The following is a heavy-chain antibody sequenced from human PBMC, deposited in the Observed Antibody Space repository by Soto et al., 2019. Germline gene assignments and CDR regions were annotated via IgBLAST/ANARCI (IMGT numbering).Heavy chain of an antibody. D-gene: IGHD3-10*01. CDR3: ARAGTYYYGSGSYGARGWFDP. V-gene: IGHV4-34*01. J-gene: IGHJ5*02. CDR2: INHSGST. CDR1: GGSFSGYY. Sequence: QVQLQQWGAGLLKPSETLSLTCAVYGGSFSGYYWSWIRQPPGKGLEWIGEINHSGSTNYNPSLKSRVTISVDTSKNQFSLKLSSVTAADTAVYYCARAGTYYYGSGSYGARGWFDPWGQGTLVTVSS.